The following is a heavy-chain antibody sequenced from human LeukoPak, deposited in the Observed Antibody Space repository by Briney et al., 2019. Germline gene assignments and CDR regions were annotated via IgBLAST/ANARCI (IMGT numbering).Heavy chain of an antibody. D-gene: IGHD1-14*01. V-gene: IGHV3-21*01. CDR3: ARVRLQPRTLLDDAFDI. CDR1: GFTFNRYS. J-gene: IGHJ3*02. CDR2: ISTSSIYI. Sequence: GGSLRLSCAASGFTFNRYSMNWVRQAPGKGLEWVSSISTSSIYIYYADSLKGRFTISRDNAKNSLYLQMNSLGAEDTAVYYCARVRLQPRTLLDDAFDIWGQGTMVTVSS.